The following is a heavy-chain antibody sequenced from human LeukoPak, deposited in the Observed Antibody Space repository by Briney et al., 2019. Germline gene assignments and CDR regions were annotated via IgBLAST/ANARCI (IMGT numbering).Heavy chain of an antibody. V-gene: IGHV4-34*10. CDR2: INHSGST. D-gene: IGHD3-22*01. J-gene: IGHJ4*02. CDR3: ARNLYDSSGSMGIYTFDY. CDR1: GGSVSNYY. Sequence: ASETLSLTCTVSGGSVSNYYWSWFRQPPGKGLEWIGEINHSGSTSNHNPSLKSRVTMSVDTSKNQFSLKLSSVTAADTAVYYCARNLYDSSGSMGIYTFDYWGQGTLVTVSS.